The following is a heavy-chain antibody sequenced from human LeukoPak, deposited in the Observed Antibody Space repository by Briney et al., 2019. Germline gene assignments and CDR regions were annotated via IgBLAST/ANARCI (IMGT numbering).Heavy chain of an antibody. CDR1: GGSISNYY. CDR2: IYYSGST. D-gene: IGHD3-22*01. V-gene: IGHV4-59*01. CDR3: VRGRIYYDSTGYQV. Sequence: SETLSLTCIVSGGSISNYYWSWIRQPPGKGLEWIGHIYYSGSTKYNPSLKSRVTISIDTSKNQFSLKLSSVTAADTALYYCVRGRIYYDSTGYQVWGQGTLVTVSS. J-gene: IGHJ4*02.